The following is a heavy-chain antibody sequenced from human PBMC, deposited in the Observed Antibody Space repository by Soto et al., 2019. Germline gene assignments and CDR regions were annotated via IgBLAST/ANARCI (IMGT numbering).Heavy chain of an antibody. J-gene: IGHJ6*02. CDR3: ARARQPLPRYCSSTSCYRGYYYYGMDV. V-gene: IGHV1-46*01. CDR2: INPSGGST. CDR1: GYTFTRYD. Sequence: ASVKVSCKASGYTFTRYDMHWVRQAPGQGLEWMGIINPSGGSTSYAQKFQGRVTMTRDTSTSTVYMELSSLRSEDTAVYYCARARQPLPRYCSSTSCYRGYYYYGMDVWGQGTTVTVSS. D-gene: IGHD2-2*02.